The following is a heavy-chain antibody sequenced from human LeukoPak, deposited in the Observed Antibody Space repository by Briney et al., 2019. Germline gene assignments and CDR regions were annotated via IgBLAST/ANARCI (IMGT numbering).Heavy chain of an antibody. D-gene: IGHD3-9*01. V-gene: IGHV3-21*01. J-gene: IGHJ4*02. CDR3: ASAKGVILTGYYY. CDR2: ISSSSSYI. Sequence: GGSLRLSCAASGFTFSSYSMNWVRQAPGKGLEWVSSISSSSSYIYYADSVKGRFTISRDNAKNSLHLQMNSLRAEDTAVYYCASAKGVILTGYYYWGQGTLVTVSS. CDR1: GFTFSSYS.